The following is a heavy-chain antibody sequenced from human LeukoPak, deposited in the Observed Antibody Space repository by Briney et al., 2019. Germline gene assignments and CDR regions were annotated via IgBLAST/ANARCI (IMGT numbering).Heavy chain of an antibody. D-gene: IGHD1-26*01. Sequence: GSLRLSCAASGFTFSSYAMHWVRQAPGKGLEWVAVISYDGSNKYYADSVKGRFTISRDNSKNTLYLQMNSLRADDTAVYYCAKGLMGATPYYFDYWGQGTLDTVSS. CDR1: GFTFSSYA. J-gene: IGHJ4*02. V-gene: IGHV3-30-3*01. CDR3: AKGLMGATPYYFDY. CDR2: ISYDGSNK.